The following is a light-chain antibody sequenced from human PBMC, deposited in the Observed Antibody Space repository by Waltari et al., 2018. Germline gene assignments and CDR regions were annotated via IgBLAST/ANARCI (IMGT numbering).Light chain of an antibody. V-gene: IGKV3-11*01. Sequence: EIVLTQSPAIVSLSPGERATLSCSASQSVSFFLAWYQQNPGQGPTRLIFDTSNRATGIPARFSGGGSGTDFTLTISSLEPEDFATYYCQQRYSWPLTFGGGT. CDR2: DTS. CDR3: QQRYSWPLT. CDR1: QSVSFF. J-gene: IGKJ4*01.